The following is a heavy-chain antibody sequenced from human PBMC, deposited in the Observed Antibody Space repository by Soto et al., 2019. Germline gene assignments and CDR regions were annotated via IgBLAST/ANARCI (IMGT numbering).Heavy chain of an antibody. V-gene: IGHV3-23*01. CDR3: ARAPRGGIAAAGIGVPRPMDV. Sequence: PGGSLRLSCAASGFTFSSYAMSWVRQAPGKGLEWASAISGSGGSTYYADSVKGRFTISRDNSKNTLYLQMNSLRAEDTAVYYCARAPRGGIAAAGIGVPRPMDVWGKGTTVTVSS. CDR1: GFTFSSYA. D-gene: IGHD6-13*01. J-gene: IGHJ6*03. CDR2: ISGSGGST.